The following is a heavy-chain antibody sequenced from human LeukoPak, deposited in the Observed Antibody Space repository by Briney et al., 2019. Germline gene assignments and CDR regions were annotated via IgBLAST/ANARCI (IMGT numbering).Heavy chain of an antibody. CDR3: ARMRGYGDPTVDY. CDR1: GFTFSSYE. V-gene: IGHV3-48*03. J-gene: IGHJ4*02. Sequence: PGGSLRLSCAASGFTFSSYEMNWVRQAPGKGLEWVSYISSSGSTIYYADSVKGRFTISRDNAKNSLYLQMNSLRAEDTALYYCARMRGYGDPTVDYWGQGTLVTVSS. D-gene: IGHD4-17*01. CDR2: ISSSGSTI.